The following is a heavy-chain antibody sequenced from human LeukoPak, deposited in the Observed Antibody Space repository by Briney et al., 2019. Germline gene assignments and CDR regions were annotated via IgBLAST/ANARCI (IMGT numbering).Heavy chain of an antibody. D-gene: IGHD3-3*01. CDR1: GFTFSSYA. V-gene: IGHV3-23*01. J-gene: IGHJ4*02. CDR2: ISGSGGST. CDR3: AKPGEEDFWSGYHYFDY. Sequence: GGSLRLSCAASGFTFSSYAMSWVRQAPGKGLEWVSAISGSGGSTYYADSVKGRFTISRDNSKNTLYLQMNSLRAEDTAVYYCAKPGEEDFWSGYHYFDYWGQGTLVTVPS.